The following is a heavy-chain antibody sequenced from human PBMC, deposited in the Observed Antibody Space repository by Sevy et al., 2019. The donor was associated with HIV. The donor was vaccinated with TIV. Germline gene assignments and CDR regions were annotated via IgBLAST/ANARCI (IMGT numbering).Heavy chain of an antibody. CDR2: IIPIFGTA. V-gene: IGHV1-69*06. CDR1: GGTFSSYA. CDR3: ARAPKYGDPFYYYYYFMDV. D-gene: IGHD4-17*01. Sequence: ASVKVSCKASGGTFSSYAISWVRQAPGQGLEWMGGIIPIFGTANYAQKFQGRVTITADKSTSTAYMELSSLRSEDTAVYYCARAPKYGDPFYYYYYFMDVWGKGTTVTVSS. J-gene: IGHJ6*03.